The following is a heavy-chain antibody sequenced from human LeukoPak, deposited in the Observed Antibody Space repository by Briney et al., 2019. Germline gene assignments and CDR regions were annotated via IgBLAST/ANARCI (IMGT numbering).Heavy chain of an antibody. Sequence: SGGSLRLSCAASGFTFSSYSMSWVRQAPGKGLEWVSSISGSGGSTHYADSVKGRFTISRDNSKNTLYLQMNSLRAEDTAVYYCARDYDFWSGYSLDYWGQGTLVTVSS. CDR3: ARDYDFWSGYSLDY. CDR1: GFTFSSYS. V-gene: IGHV3-23*01. CDR2: ISGSGGST. J-gene: IGHJ4*02. D-gene: IGHD3-3*01.